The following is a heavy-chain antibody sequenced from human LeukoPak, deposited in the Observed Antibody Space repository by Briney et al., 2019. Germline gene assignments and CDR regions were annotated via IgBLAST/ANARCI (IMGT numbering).Heavy chain of an antibody. J-gene: IGHJ4*02. CDR2: IYPGDSDT. D-gene: IGHD3-16*01. V-gene: IGHV5-51*01. Sequence: GESLKISCKGSGYSFTSYWIGWVRQMPGKGLEWMGIIYPGDSDTRYSPSFQGRVTISADKSISTAYLQWSSLKASDTAMYYCARHQILNYDYVWGSYNPYYFDYWGQGTLVTVSS. CDR3: ARHQILNYDYVWGSYNPYYFDY. CDR1: GYSFTSYW.